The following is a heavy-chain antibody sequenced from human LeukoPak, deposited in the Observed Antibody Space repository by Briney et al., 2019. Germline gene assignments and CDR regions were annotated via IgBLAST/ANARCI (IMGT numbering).Heavy chain of an antibody. D-gene: IGHD3-10*01. CDR2: INWNGGST. Sequence: GGSLRLSCAASGFTFDDYGMSWARQAPGKGLEWVSGINWNGGSTGYADSVKGRFTISRDNAKNSLYLQMNSLRAEDTALYHCARDGSGSYYLSYYGMDVWGQETTVTVSS. CDR3: ARDGSGSYYLSYYGMDV. J-gene: IGHJ6*02. CDR1: GFTFDDYG. V-gene: IGHV3-20*01.